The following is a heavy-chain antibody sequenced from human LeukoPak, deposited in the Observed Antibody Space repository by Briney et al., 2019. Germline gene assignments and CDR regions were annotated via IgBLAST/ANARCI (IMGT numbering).Heavy chain of an antibody. CDR1: GGSFSGYY. Sequence: SETLSLTCAVYGGSFSGYYWNWIRQSPGKGLEWIGEINHSGSTNYNPSLKSRVTISVDTSKNQFSLKVSSVTAADTAVYYCARVSCSGGACPFGSWFDPWGQGTLVTVSS. V-gene: IGHV4-34*01. CDR3: ARVSCSGGACPFGSWFDP. J-gene: IGHJ5*02. D-gene: IGHD2-15*01. CDR2: INHSGST.